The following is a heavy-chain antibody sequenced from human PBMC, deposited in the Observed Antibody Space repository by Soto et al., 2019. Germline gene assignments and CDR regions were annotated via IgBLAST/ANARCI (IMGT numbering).Heavy chain of an antibody. Sequence: SETLSITCAVYGGSFSGYYWSWIRQPPGKGLEWIGEINHSGSTNYNPSLKSRVTISVDTSKNQFSLKLSSVTAADTAVYYCARVSSTGGEGGNYYYYYMDVWGKGTTVTVAS. CDR2: INHSGST. CDR1: GGSFSGYY. CDR3: ARVSSTGGEGGNYYYYYMDV. D-gene: IGHD2-2*01. V-gene: IGHV4-34*01. J-gene: IGHJ6*03.